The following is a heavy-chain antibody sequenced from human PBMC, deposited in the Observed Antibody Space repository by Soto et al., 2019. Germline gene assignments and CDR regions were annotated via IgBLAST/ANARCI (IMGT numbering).Heavy chain of an antibody. Sequence: SETLSLTCTVSGGSISNGDYYWSWIRQPPGKGLEWIGYIYYSGSTYYNPSLKSRVTISVDTSKNQFSLKLSSVTAADTAVYYCARDYCSSTSCYSDYWGQGTLVTV. J-gene: IGHJ4*02. D-gene: IGHD2-2*02. CDR2: IYYSGST. V-gene: IGHV4-30-4*01. CDR1: GGSISNGDYY. CDR3: ARDYCSSTSCYSDY.